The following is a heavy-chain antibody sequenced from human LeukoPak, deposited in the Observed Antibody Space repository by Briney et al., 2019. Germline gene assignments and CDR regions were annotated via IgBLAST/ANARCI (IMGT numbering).Heavy chain of an antibody. CDR3: ARGRTRGHFDY. V-gene: IGHV4-39*01. CDR2: IYYSGST. CDR1: GGSISSNSYY. Sequence: SETLSLTCAVSGGSISSNSYYWGWIRQPPGKGLEWIGSIYYSGSTYYNPSLKSRVTISVDTSKNQFSLKLSSVTAADTAVYYCARGRTRGHFDYWGQGTLVTVSS. D-gene: IGHD1-26*01. J-gene: IGHJ4*02.